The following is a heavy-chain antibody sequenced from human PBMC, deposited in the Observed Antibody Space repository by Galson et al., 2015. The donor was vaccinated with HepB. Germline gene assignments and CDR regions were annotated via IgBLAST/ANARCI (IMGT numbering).Heavy chain of an antibody. CDR1: GFTFRSYR. J-gene: IGHJ4*02. Sequence: SLRLSCAASGFTFRSYRMHWVRQVPGKGLQWVAGSNSDGTTINYADSVEGRFTISRDNAKNTLYLQMNSLRAEDTAVYYCATAGNYRFDNWGQGTLVTVSS. V-gene: IGHV3-74*01. CDR3: ATAGNYRFDN. CDR2: SNSDGTTI. D-gene: IGHD5-24*01.